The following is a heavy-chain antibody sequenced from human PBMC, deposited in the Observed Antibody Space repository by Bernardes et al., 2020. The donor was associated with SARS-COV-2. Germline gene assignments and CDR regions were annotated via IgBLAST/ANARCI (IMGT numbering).Heavy chain of an antibody. CDR1: GFTSNSYS. D-gene: IGHD2-15*01. V-gene: IGHV3-21*01. Sequence: GGSLRLSCVASGFTSNSYSMNWVRQAPGKGLEWVSSISSSSSYIYYADSVKGRFTISRDNAKNSLYLQMNSLRAEDTAVYYCARDRVEGYYYYGMDVWGQGTTVTVSS. CDR2: ISSSSSYI. J-gene: IGHJ6*02. CDR3: ARDRVEGYYYYGMDV.